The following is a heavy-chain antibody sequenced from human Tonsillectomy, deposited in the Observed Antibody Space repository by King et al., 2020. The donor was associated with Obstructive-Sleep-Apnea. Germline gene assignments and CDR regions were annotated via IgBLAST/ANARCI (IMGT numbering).Heavy chain of an antibody. CDR2: INAGNGNT. CDR3: ARETSWNYQIDY. V-gene: IGHV1-3*01. CDR1: GYTFTSYA. J-gene: IGHJ4*02. Sequence: QLVQSGAEVKKPGASVKVSCKASGYTFTSYAMHWVRQAPGQRLEWMGWINAGNGNTKYSQKFQGRVTITRDTSASTAYMELSSLRSEDTAVYYCARETSWNYQIDYWGQGTLVTVSS. D-gene: IGHD1-7*01.